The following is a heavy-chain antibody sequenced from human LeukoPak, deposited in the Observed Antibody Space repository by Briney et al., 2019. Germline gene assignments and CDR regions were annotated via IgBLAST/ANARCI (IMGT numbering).Heavy chain of an antibody. CDR2: IYSSGNT. D-gene: IGHD1-26*01. CDR1: VDSLSTYY. Sequence: PSETLSLTCSFSVDSLSTYYWSWIRQSPGKGLEWIGHIYSSGNTDYNSSLKSRVTISVDTSKSQFSLRLSSVTATDTAVYYCARLRWQLVGPYFDYWGQGILVTVSS. J-gene: IGHJ4*02. CDR3: ARLRWQLVGPYFDY. V-gene: IGHV4-59*01.